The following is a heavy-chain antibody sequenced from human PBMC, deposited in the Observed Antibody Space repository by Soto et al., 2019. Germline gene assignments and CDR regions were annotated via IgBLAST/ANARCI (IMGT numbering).Heavy chain of an antibody. CDR1: GYTFTGYY. J-gene: IGHJ6*02. CDR3: AREGTITTIFGVVTMSNYYYYGMDV. CDR2: INPNSGGT. D-gene: IGHD3-3*01. Sequence: ASVKVSCKASGYTFTGYYMHWVRQAPGQGLEWKGWINPNSGGTNYAQKFQGWVTMTRDTSISTAYMELSRLRSDDTAVYYCAREGTITTIFGVVTMSNYYYYGMDVWGQGTTVTVSS. V-gene: IGHV1-2*04.